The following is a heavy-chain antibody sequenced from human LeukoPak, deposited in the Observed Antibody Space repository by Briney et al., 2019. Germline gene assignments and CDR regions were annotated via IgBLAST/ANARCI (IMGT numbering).Heavy chain of an antibody. CDR2: INPNSGGT. CDR3: ARELDILTVVYAFDI. D-gene: IGHD3-9*01. J-gene: IGHJ3*02. V-gene: IGHV1-2*02. CDR1: GYTFTCYY. Sequence: GASVKVSCKASGYTFTCYYMHWVRQAPGQGLEWMGWINPNSGGTNYAQKFQGRVTMTRDTSISTAYMELSRLRSDDTAVYYCARELDILTVVYAFDIWGQGTMVTVSS.